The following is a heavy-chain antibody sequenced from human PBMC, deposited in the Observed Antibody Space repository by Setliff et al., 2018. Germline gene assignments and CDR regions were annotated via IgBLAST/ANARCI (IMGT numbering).Heavy chain of an antibody. D-gene: IGHD3-3*01. V-gene: IGHV4-39*07. CDR2: IYYSGST. CDR3: AREGRYYNFWSGYFDY. Sequence: PSETLSLTCTVSGGSISSSSYYWGWIRQPPGKGLEWIGSIYYSGSTYYNPSLKSRVTISVDTSKNQFSLKLSSVTAADTAVYYCAREGRYYNFWSGYFDYWGQGTLVTVSS. CDR1: GGSISSSSYY. J-gene: IGHJ4*02.